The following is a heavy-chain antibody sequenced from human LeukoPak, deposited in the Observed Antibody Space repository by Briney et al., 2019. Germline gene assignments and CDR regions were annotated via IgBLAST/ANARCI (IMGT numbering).Heavy chain of an antibody. CDR2: IFHNGKA. D-gene: IGHD3-22*01. CDR3: AKYSSGYYYGLS. J-gene: IGHJ4*02. CDR1: GGSITINGYY. V-gene: IGHV4-31*03. Sequence: SETLSLTCTVSGGSITINGYYWTWIRRHPGKGLEWIGYIFHNGKAYYNPSLKSRATISVDTSKNQFSLSLRSVAAAGTAFYYCAKYSSGYYYGLSWGQGALVTVAS.